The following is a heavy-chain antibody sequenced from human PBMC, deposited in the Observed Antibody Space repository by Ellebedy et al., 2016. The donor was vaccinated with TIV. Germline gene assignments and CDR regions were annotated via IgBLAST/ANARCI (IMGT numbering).Heavy chain of an antibody. J-gene: IGHJ6*03. V-gene: IGHV1-8*01. D-gene: IGHD6-6*01. Sequence: ASVKVSXKASGYTFTSYDINWVRQATGQGLEWMGWMNPNSGNTGYAQKFQGRVTMTRNTSISTAYMELSSLRSEDTAVYYCASSSSPLYYYYYYMDVWGKGTTVTVSS. CDR1: GYTFTSYD. CDR3: ASSSSPLYYYYYYMDV. CDR2: MNPNSGNT.